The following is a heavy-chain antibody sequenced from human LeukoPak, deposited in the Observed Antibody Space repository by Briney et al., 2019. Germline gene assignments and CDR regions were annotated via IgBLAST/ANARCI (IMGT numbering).Heavy chain of an antibody. D-gene: IGHD1-26*01. CDR2: IYSGDSDV. CDR3: ARLRGSGGSDAFDI. J-gene: IGHJ3*02. V-gene: IGHV5-51*01. CDR1: GYIFSNYW. Sequence: RGESLKISCKGSGYIFSNYWIGLVRQMPGEGLEWMGIIYSGDSDVRYSPSFQGQVTISADKSISTAYLQWTSLKASDTAMYYCARLRGSGGSDAFDIWGQGTMVTVSS.